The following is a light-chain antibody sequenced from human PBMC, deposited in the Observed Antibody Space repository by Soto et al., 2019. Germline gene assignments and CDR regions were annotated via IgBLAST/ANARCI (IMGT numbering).Light chain of an antibody. CDR1: QGISSY. Sequence: AIRMTQSPSSFSASTGDRVTITCRASQGISSYLAWYQQKPGKAPKLLIYAASTLQSGVPSRFSGSGSGTDFTLTISCLQSDDFATYYCQHYYSYPRTFGQGTKVEIK. J-gene: IGKJ1*01. CDR3: QHYYSYPRT. V-gene: IGKV1-8*01. CDR2: AAS.